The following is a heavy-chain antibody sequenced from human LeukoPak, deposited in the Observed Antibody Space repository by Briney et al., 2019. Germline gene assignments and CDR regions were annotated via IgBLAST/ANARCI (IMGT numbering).Heavy chain of an antibody. CDR1: GFTFSRYW. CDR2: ISSSSSYI. V-gene: IGHV3-21*01. Sequence: PGGSLRLSCVASGFTFSRYWMSWVRQAPGKGLEWVSSISSSSSYIYYADSVKGRFTISRDNAKNSLYLQMNSLRAEDTAVYYCARNGYSGYSDYWGQGTLVTVSS. J-gene: IGHJ4*02. CDR3: ARNGYSGYSDY. D-gene: IGHD5-12*01.